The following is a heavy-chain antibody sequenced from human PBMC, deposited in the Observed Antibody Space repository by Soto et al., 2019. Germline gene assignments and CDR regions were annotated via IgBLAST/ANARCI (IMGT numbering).Heavy chain of an antibody. J-gene: IGHJ5*02. CDR3: ARYPPDYYDSSGYPDWFDP. D-gene: IGHD3-22*01. CDR2: IDPSDSYT. Sequence: PGESLKISCKGSGYSFTSYWIGWVRQMPGKGLEWMGRIDPSDSYTNYSPSFQGHVTISADKSISTAYLQWSSLKASDTAMYYCARYPPDYYDSSGYPDWFDPWGQGTLVTVSS. CDR1: GYSFTSYW. V-gene: IGHV5-10-1*01.